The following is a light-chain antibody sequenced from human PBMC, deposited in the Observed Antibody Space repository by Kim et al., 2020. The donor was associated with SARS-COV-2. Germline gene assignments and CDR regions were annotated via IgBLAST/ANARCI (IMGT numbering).Light chain of an antibody. J-gene: IGKJ4*01. CDR2: DAS. V-gene: IGKV3D-15*01. CDR1: ETVSTK. CDR3: QQFKDWPPLT. Sequence: SPGERVTLTCRASETVSTKLAWYQQKPGQAPSLLIYDASSRAAGIPDRFRGRGSGTEFTLTITSLQPEDSAVYYCQQFKDWPPLTFGGGTKVDIK.